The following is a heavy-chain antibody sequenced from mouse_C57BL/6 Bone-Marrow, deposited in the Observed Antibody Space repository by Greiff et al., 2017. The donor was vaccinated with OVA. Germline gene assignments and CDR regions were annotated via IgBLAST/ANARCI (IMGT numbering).Heavy chain of an antibody. Sequence: QVQLQQSGPELVKPGASVKISCKASGYAFSSSWMNWVKQRPGKGLEWIGRIYPGDGDTNYNGKFKGKATLTADKSSSTAYMQLSSLTSEDSAVYFCALDSPRYWGQGTTLTVSS. CDR3: ALDSPRY. V-gene: IGHV1-82*01. J-gene: IGHJ2*01. CDR1: GYAFSSSW. CDR2: IYPGDGDT. D-gene: IGHD3-2*01.